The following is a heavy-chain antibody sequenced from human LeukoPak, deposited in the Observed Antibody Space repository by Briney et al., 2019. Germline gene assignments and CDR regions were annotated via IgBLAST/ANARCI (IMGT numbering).Heavy chain of an antibody. CDR2: IYYSGST. CDR1: GGSISSSNYY. D-gene: IGHD6-19*01. Sequence: SETLSLTCTVSGGSISSSNYYWGWIRQPPGKGLEWIGSIYYSGSTYYNPSLKSRVTISVDTSKNQFSLKLSSVTAADTAVYYCARETLGIAVAGTLDPWGQGTLVTVSS. V-gene: IGHV4-39*07. J-gene: IGHJ5*02. CDR3: ARETLGIAVAGTLDP.